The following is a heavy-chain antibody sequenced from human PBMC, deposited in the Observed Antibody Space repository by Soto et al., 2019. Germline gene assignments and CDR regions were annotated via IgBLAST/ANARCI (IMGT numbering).Heavy chain of an antibody. D-gene: IGHD1-1*01. Sequence: EVQLVESGGGLIQPGGSLRLSCAASGFTVSSNYMSWVRQAPGKGLEWVSVIYSGGSTYYADSVKGRFTISRDNSKNALYLQMNSLRAEDTAVYYCAIRGGTSVSRALDIWGQGTMVTVSS. J-gene: IGHJ3*02. CDR1: GFTVSSNY. CDR2: IYSGGST. CDR3: AIRGGTSVSRALDI. V-gene: IGHV3-53*01.